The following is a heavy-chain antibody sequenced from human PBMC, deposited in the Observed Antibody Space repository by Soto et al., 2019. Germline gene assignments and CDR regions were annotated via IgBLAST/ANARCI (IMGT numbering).Heavy chain of an antibody. Sequence: ASVKVSCKASGYTFTGYYMHWVRQAPGQGLEWMGWINPNSGGTNYAQKFQGRVTMTRDTSISTAYMELSRLRSDDTAVYYCASRPWGSGWYKAGPYYFDYWGQGTLVTVSS. V-gene: IGHV1-2*02. CDR2: INPNSGGT. D-gene: IGHD6-19*01. J-gene: IGHJ4*02. CDR1: GYTFTGYY. CDR3: ASRPWGSGWYKAGPYYFDY.